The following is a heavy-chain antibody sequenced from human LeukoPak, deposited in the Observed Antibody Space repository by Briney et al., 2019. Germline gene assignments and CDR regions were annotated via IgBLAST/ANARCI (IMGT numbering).Heavy chain of an antibody. CDR1: GYTFTSYG. Sequence: ASVKVSCKASGYTFTSYGISWVRQAPGQGLEWMGWISAYNGNTNYAQKLQGRVTMTTDTSTSTAYMELRSLRSDDTAVYYCARDIESIAAAPDAFDIWGQGTMVTVSS. D-gene: IGHD6-13*01. J-gene: IGHJ3*02. CDR3: ARDIESIAAAPDAFDI. V-gene: IGHV1-18*01. CDR2: ISAYNGNT.